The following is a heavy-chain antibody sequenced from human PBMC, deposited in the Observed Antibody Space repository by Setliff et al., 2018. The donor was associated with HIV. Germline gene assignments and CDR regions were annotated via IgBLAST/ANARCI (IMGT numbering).Heavy chain of an antibody. Sequence: SETLSLTCTVSGGSISSYYWSWIRQPPGKGLEWIGYIYYSGSTNYNPSLKSRVTISVDTSKNQFSLKLSSVTAADTAVYYCARGAELLWFGELHNIPYFDYWVPETLLVTVSS. J-gene: IGHJ4*03. CDR1: GGSISSYY. CDR3: ARGAELLWFGELHNIPYFDY. V-gene: IGHV4-59*01. D-gene: IGHD3-10*01. CDR2: IYYSGST.